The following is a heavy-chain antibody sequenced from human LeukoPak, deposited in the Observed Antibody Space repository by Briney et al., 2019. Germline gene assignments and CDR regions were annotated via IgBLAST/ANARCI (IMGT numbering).Heavy chain of an antibody. CDR3: ARHYIAAAGMNEFDY. J-gene: IGHJ4*02. V-gene: IGHV4-34*01. Sequence: PSETLSLTCAVYGGSFSGYYWSWIRQPPGKGLEWIGEINHSGSTNYNPSLKSRVTISVDTSKNQFSLKLSSVTAADTAVYYCARHYIAAAGMNEFDYWGQGTLVTVSS. D-gene: IGHD6-13*01. CDR1: GGSFSGYY. CDR2: INHSGST.